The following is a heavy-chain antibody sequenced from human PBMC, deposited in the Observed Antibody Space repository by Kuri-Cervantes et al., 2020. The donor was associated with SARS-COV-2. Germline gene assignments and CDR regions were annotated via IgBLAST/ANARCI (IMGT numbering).Heavy chain of an antibody. J-gene: IGHJ6*02. Sequence: SQTLSLTCAVYGGSFSGYYWSWIRQPPGKGLEWIGEINHSGSTNYNPSLKSRVTISVDTSKNQFSLKLSSVTAADTAMYYCAREGRDFWRGLDVWGQGTTVTVSS. V-gene: IGHV4-34*09. CDR3: AREGRDFWRGLDV. CDR1: GGSFSGYY. D-gene: IGHD3-3*01. CDR2: INHSGST.